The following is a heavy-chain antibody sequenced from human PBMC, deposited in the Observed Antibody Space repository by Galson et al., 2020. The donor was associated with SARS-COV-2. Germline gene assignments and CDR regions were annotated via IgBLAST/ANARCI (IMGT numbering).Heavy chain of an antibody. D-gene: IGHD3-22*01. Sequence: SGPTLVKPTETLTLTCTVSGFSLSNARMGVSWIRQPPGKALEWLAHIFSNDEKSYSTSLKSRLTISKDTSKSQVVLTMTNMDPVDTATYYCARSPYYYDSSGYYRLWFDYWGQGTLVTVSS. V-gene: IGHV2-26*01. CDR2: IFSNDEK. J-gene: IGHJ4*02. CDR3: ARSPYYYDSSGYYRLWFDY. CDR1: GFSLSNARMG.